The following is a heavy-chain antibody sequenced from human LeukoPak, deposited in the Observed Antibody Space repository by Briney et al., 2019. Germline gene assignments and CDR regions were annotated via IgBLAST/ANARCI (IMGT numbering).Heavy chain of an antibody. D-gene: IGHD6-19*01. CDR3: AREWGRIAVAGGPGY. J-gene: IGHJ4*02. CDR1: GFIFSNYG. CDR2: IWYDGRTK. V-gene: IGHV3-33*01. Sequence: GGSLRLSCEVSGFIFSNYGMHWVRQAPGKGLEGVALIWYDGRTKFHADSVKGRFTISRDNSANILYLQMSSLRVEDTAVYYCAREWGRIAVAGGPGYWGQGALVTVSS.